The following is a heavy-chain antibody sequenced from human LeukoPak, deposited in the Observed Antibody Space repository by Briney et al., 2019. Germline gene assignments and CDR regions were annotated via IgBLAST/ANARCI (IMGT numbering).Heavy chain of an antibody. V-gene: IGHV3-23*01. CDR2: ISDDGHT. CDR1: GFTFGTYP. Sequence: GGSLRLSCAASGFTFGTYPMTWVRQAPGKGLEWVSAISDDGHTAYAGSVKGRFTVSRDNSKNTLYLQMNSLRVEDTAIYYCARDWSYSDWGQGTLVTVSS. D-gene: IGHD1-26*01. CDR3: ARDWSYSD. J-gene: IGHJ4*02.